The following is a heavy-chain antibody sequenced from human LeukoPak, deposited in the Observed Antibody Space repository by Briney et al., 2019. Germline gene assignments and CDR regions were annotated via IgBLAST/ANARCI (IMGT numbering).Heavy chain of an antibody. CDR2: ISSSSYI. CDR1: GFTFSSYS. V-gene: IGHV3-21*01. CDR3: ARDFDRYYYGSGSYYNALDY. D-gene: IGHD3-10*01. J-gene: IGHJ4*02. Sequence: GGSLRLSCAASGFTFSSYSMNWVRQAPGKGLEWVSSISSSSYIYYADSVKGRFTISRDNAKNSLYLQMNSLRAEDTAVYYCARDFDRYYYGSGSYYNALDYWGQGTLVTVSS.